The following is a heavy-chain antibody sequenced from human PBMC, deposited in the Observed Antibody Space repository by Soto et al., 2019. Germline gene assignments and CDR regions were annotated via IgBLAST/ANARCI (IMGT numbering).Heavy chain of an antibody. D-gene: IGHD2-2*02. Sequence: AAAGFTFRNYAMSWVRQAPGKGLEWVSAISRSGGTSYYADSVKGRFTISRDNAKNTLYLQMDNLRAEDTAVYYCARGDCSAAGCYIHYYYGMDVWGQGTTVTVSS. CDR2: ISRSGGTS. V-gene: IGHV3-23*01. J-gene: IGHJ6*02. CDR1: GFTFRNYA. CDR3: ARGDCSAAGCYIHYYYGMDV.